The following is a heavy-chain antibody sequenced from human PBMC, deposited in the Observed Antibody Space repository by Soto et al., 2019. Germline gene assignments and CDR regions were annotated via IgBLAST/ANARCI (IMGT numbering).Heavy chain of an antibody. J-gene: IGHJ6*02. Sequence: EVQLVESGGGLVQPGGSLRLSCAASGFTFSGYWMSWVRQAPGKGLEWVANIKQDGSEQFYVDSVKGRFTISRDNAKNSMYLQMNSLRADDTAVYYCAREAVWGQGTTVTVSS. CDR2: IKQDGSEQ. CDR3: AREAV. CDR1: GFTFSGYW. V-gene: IGHV3-7*05.